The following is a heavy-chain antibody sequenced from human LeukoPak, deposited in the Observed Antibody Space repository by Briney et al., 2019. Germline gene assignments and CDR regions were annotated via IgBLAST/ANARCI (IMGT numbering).Heavy chain of an antibody. CDR3: ARDVDTTGGDTFDI. V-gene: IGHV4-34*01. Sequence: GSLRLSCAASRFTFSDYYMSWLRQPPEKGLEWIGEINHSGSTDYNPYFKSRVTISVDTSKNRFSLRLSSVTAADTAVYYCARDVDTTGGDTFDIWGHGTMVTVSS. CDR2: INHSGST. CDR1: RFTFSDYY. D-gene: IGHD5-18*01. J-gene: IGHJ3*02.